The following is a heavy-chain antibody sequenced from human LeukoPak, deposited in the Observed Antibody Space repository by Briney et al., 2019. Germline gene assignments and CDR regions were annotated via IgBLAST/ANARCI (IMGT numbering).Heavy chain of an antibody. V-gene: IGHV3-11*03. D-gene: IGHD3-22*01. Sequence: GGSLRLSCAASGFTFREYYMSWIRQAPGKGLEWVSYISSSNNFRNYADSVKGRFTISRDNAKNSLYLQMNSLRAEDTAVYYCARPRYYDSSGYYFDIWGQGTMVTVSS. CDR3: ARPRYYDSSGYYFDI. CDR2: ISSSNNFR. CDR1: GFTFREYY. J-gene: IGHJ3*02.